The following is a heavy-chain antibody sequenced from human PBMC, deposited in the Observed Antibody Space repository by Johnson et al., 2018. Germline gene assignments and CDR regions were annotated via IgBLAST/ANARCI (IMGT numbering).Heavy chain of an antibody. Sequence: EVQLVESGGGVVQXGRSLRLSCAASGFTFSSYSMNWVRQAPGKGLEWVSSISSSSSYIYYADSVKGRLTISRDNAKNALYLQMNTLRAEDTAVYYCAGGQPLLYWGQGTLVTVSS. CDR2: ISSSSSYI. J-gene: IGHJ4*02. CDR3: AGGQPLLY. D-gene: IGHD3-10*01. V-gene: IGHV3-21*01. CDR1: GFTFSSYS.